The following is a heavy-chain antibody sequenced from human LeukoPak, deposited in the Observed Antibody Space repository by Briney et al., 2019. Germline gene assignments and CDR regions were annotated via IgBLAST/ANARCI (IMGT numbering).Heavy chain of an antibody. Sequence: GSLRLSCAASGFTFSSYYWGWIRQPPGKGLEWIGSIYYSGSTYYNPSLKSRVTISVDTSKNQFSLKLSSVTAADTAVYYCARHPATVVDNYYYYYGMDVWGQGTTVTVSS. V-gene: IGHV4-39*01. D-gene: IGHD4-23*01. CDR2: IYYSGST. CDR3: ARHPATVVDNYYYYYGMDV. J-gene: IGHJ6*02. CDR1: GFTFSSYY.